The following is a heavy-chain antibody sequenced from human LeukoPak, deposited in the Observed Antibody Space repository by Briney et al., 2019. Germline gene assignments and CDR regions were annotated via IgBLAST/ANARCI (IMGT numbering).Heavy chain of an antibody. CDR1: GGTFISYT. CDR2: IIPILGIA. V-gene: IGHV1-69*04. CDR3: ARDRRDGYNYLMAFDY. J-gene: IGHJ4*02. Sequence: SVKVSFKASGGTFISYTISWVRQAPGQGLEWMGRIIPILGIANYAQKFQGRVTITADKSTSTAYMELSSLRSEDTAVYYCARDRRDGYNYLMAFDYWGQGTLVTVSS. D-gene: IGHD5-24*01.